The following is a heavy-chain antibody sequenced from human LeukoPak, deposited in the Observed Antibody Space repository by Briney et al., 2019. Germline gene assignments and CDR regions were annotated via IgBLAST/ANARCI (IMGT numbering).Heavy chain of an antibody. J-gene: IGHJ4*02. V-gene: IGHV4-59*01. Sequence: SETLSLTCTVSGGSISSYYWCWIRQPPGGGLEWIGYICSSGSTNYNPSLKSRITISVDTSKNQFSLKLSSVTAADTAVYYCARFAYCGGHCWYYFDYWGQGSLVTVSS. CDR1: GGSISSYY. D-gene: IGHD2-21*02. CDR3: ARFAYCGGHCWYYFDY. CDR2: ICSSGST.